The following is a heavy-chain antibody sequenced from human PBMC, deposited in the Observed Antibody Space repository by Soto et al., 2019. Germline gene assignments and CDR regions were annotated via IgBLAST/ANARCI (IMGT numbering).Heavy chain of an antibody. J-gene: IGHJ6*02. CDR2: IIPIFGTA. D-gene: IGHD1-7*01. CDR1: GGTFSSYA. Sequence: SVKGSCKASGGTFSSYAISWVRQAPGQGLEWMGGIIPIFGTANYAQKFQGRVTITADESTSTAYMELSSLRSEDTAVYYCARGGGAYAGTTDYYYYYGMDVWGQGTTVTVSS. CDR3: ARGGGAYAGTTDYYYYYGMDV. V-gene: IGHV1-69*13.